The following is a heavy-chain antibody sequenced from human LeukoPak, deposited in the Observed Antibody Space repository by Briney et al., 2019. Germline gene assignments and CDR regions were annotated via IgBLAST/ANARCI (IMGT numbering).Heavy chain of an antibody. CDR1: GFTFSDYW. CDR3: AKDPTYYDSSGYYSDY. Sequence: GGSLRLSCVASGFTFSDYWMSWVRQAPGKGLEWVANIKQDGSVKHYVDSVKGRFTISRDNAQNSLYLQMNSLRAEDTAVYYCAKDPTYYDSSGYYSDYWGQGTLVTVSS. D-gene: IGHD3-22*01. CDR2: IKQDGSVK. V-gene: IGHV3-7*01. J-gene: IGHJ4*02.